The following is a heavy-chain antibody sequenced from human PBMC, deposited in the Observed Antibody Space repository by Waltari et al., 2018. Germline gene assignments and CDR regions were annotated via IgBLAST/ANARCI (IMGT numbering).Heavy chain of an antibody. Sequence: EVQLVESGGGLVQPGRSLRLSCAASGFTFDDYAMHWVRQAPGKGLEWVSGISWNSGSIGYADSVKGRFTISRDNAKNSLDLQMNSLRAEDTALYYCAKDRTIFGVVIGGYFDYWGQGTLVTVSS. D-gene: IGHD3-3*01. V-gene: IGHV3-9*01. CDR1: GFTFDDYA. CDR3: AKDRTIFGVVIGGYFDY. CDR2: ISWNSGSI. J-gene: IGHJ4*02.